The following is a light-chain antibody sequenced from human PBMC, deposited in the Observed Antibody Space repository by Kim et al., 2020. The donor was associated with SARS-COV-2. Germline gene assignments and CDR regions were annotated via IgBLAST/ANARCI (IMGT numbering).Light chain of an antibody. V-gene: IGLV1-44*01. CDR2: SNT. CDR1: SSNIGSNT. Sequence: ELTQPPSASGTPGQRVTISCSGSSSNIGSNTVNWYQQLPGTAPKLLMYSNTQRPSGVPDRFSGSRSGTSASLAISGLQSEDEADYYCAAWDDSLNGYVFGTGTKVTV. J-gene: IGLJ1*01. CDR3: AAWDDSLNGYV.